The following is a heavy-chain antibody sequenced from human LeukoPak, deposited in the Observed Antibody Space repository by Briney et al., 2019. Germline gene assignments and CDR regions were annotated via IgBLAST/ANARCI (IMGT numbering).Heavy chain of an antibody. CDR2: INHSGST. D-gene: IGHD3-22*01. CDR1: GGSFSGYY. V-gene: IGHV4-34*01. CDR3: ATPDSSGYYYLY. Sequence: SETLSLTCAVYGGSFSGYYWSWIRQPPGKWLEWIGEINHSGSTNYNPSLKSRVTISVDTSKNQCSLKLSSVTAADTAVYYCATPDSSGYYYLYWGQGTLVTASS. J-gene: IGHJ4*02.